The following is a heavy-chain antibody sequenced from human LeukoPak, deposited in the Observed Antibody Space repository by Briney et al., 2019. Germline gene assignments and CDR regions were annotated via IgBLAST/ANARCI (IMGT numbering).Heavy chain of an antibody. CDR1: GFTFNNYA. V-gene: IGHV3-23*01. CDR3: ARARYCSSTSCFLDY. Sequence: GGSLRLSCAASGFTFNNYAMTWVRQAPGKGLEWVSTISTSGDSTYYADSVKGRFTISRDNSKNTLYLQMNSLTVEDTALHYCARARYCSSTSCFLDYWGQGTLVTVSS. CDR2: ISTSGDST. D-gene: IGHD2-2*01. J-gene: IGHJ4*02.